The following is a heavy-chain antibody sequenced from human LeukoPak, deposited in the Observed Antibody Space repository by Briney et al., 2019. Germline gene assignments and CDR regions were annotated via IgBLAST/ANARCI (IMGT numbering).Heavy chain of an antibody. CDR1: GFTFSSSS. CDR2: ITSSSSYI. J-gene: IGHJ4*02. D-gene: IGHD5-18*01. CDR3: ARDLGYSYGPFGY. Sequence: AETLSLSCAASGFTFSSSSMTWICLAPAKGLDLVSSITSSSSYIYYANSVQGRFTISRDNAKNSLYVQMNSLRAEDTAVYYCARDLGYSYGPFGYWGQGTLVTVSS. V-gene: IGHV3-21*01.